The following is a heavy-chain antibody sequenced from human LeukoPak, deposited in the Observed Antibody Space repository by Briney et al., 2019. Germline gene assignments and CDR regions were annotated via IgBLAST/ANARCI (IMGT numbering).Heavy chain of an antibody. CDR2: INHSGST. J-gene: IGHJ3*02. CDR3: ARAVTIFEVAIPDAFDI. D-gene: IGHD3-3*01. CDR1: GGSFSDYY. V-gene: IGHV4-34*01. Sequence: SETLSLNCTVYGGSFSDYYWSWIRQPPGKGLEWIGEINHSGSTKYNPSLKSRVTISVDTSKNQFSLKLSSVTAADTAVYYCARAVTIFEVAIPDAFDIWGQGTMVTVSS.